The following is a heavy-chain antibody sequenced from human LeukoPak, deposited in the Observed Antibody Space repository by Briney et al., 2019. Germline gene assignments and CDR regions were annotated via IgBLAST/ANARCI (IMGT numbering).Heavy chain of an antibody. J-gene: IGHJ4*02. V-gene: IGHV3-23*01. Sequence: GGSLRLSCAGSGFTFSSYAMTWVRQAPGKGLKWVSGISASNGNTYHADSVKGRFTISRDNSKGTLYLQMNSLRDEDTAVYYCAKGSSDSWYSALEYWGQGTLVTVSS. CDR1: GFTFSSYA. CDR3: AKGSSDSWYSALEY. D-gene: IGHD3-22*01. CDR2: ISASNGNT.